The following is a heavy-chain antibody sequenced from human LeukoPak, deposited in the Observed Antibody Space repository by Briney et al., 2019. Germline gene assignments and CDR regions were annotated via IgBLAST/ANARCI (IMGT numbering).Heavy chain of an antibody. CDR1: GFTFSTYG. CDR3: AKDATGTTFSFDY. Sequence: GGSLRLSCAASGFTFSTYGMHWVRQAPGKGLEWVAVISYDGSNKYYADSVKGRFTISRDNSKNTLYLQMNSLRAEDTAVYYCAKDATGTTFSFDYWGQGTMVTVSS. D-gene: IGHD1-7*01. V-gene: IGHV3-30*18. CDR2: ISYDGSNK. J-gene: IGHJ4*02.